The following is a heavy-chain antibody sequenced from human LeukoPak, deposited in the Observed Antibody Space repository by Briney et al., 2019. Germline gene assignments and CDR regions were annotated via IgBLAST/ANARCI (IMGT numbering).Heavy chain of an antibody. CDR3: ARATATVTTFTAEYFQD. CDR1: GYTFTSYA. D-gene: IGHD4-17*01. J-gene: IGHJ1*01. Sequence: GASVKVSCKASGYTFTSYAMHWVRQAPGQRLEWMGWINAGNGNTKYSQKFQGRVTITSDTSASTAYMELSSLRSEDTALYYCARATATVTTFTAEYFQDWGQGTLVTVSS. V-gene: IGHV1-3*01. CDR2: INAGNGNT.